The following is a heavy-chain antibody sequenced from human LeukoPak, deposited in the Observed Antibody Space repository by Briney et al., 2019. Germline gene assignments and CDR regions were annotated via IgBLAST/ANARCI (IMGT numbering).Heavy chain of an antibody. CDR2: INSDGSST. V-gene: IGHV3-74*01. J-gene: IGHJ3*02. D-gene: IGHD1-26*01. CDR1: GFTFSSYW. Sequence: PGGSLRLSCAASGFTFSSYWMHWVRHAPGKGLVWVSRINSDGSSTSYADSVKGRFTISRDNAKNTLYLQMNSLRAEDTAVYYCVTLGAYDAFDIWGQGTMVTVSS. CDR3: VTLGAYDAFDI.